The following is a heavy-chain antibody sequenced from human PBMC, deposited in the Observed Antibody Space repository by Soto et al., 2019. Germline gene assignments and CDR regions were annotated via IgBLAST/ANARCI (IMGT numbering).Heavy chain of an antibody. Sequence: GGSLRLSCAASGFTFSSYAMSWVRQAPGKGLEWVSAISGSGGSTYYADSVKGRFTISRDNSKNTLYLQMNSLRAEDTAVYYCAKDLDITIFGVVTEHPIDYWGQGTLVTVSS. J-gene: IGHJ4*02. CDR3: AKDLDITIFGVVTEHPIDY. D-gene: IGHD3-3*01. V-gene: IGHV3-23*01. CDR2: ISGSGGST. CDR1: GFTFSSYA.